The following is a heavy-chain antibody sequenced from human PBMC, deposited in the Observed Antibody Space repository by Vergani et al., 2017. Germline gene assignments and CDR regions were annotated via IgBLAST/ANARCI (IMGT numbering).Heavy chain of an antibody. CDR3: ARHQGAVAGTGFDY. V-gene: IGHV4-34*01. J-gene: IGHJ4*02. CDR2: INHSGST. D-gene: IGHD6-19*01. CDR1: GGSFSGYY. Sequence: QVQLQQWGAGLLKPSETLSLTCAVYGGSFSGYYWSWIRQPPGKGLEWIGEINHSGSTNYNPSLKSRVTISVDTSKNQFSLKLSSVTAADTAVYYCARHQGAVAGTGFDYWGQGTLVTVSS.